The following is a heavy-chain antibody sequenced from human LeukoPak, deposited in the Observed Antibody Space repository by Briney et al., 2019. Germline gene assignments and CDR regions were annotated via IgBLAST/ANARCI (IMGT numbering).Heavy chain of an antibody. D-gene: IGHD2-2*01. V-gene: IGHV3-66*01. CDR1: GFTVSSNY. CDR3: ARDWRAIVVVPAAPFFDY. J-gene: IGHJ4*02. CDR2: IYSGGST. Sequence: PGGSLRLSCAASGFTVSSNYMSWVRQAPGKGLEWVSVIYSGGSTYYADSVKGRFTISRDNSKNTLYLQMNSLRAEDTAVYYCARDWRAIVVVPAAPFFDYWGQGTLVTVSS.